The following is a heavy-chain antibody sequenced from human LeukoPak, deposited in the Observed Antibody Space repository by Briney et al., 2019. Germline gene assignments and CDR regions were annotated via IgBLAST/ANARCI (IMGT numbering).Heavy chain of an antibody. Sequence: QPGGSLRLSCTASGFTFNNYAISWIRQAPGKGLEWVSSISASGGGTHYADSVKGRFTISRDSSKNTMYVQMNSLRVEDTAVYYCAKDLRGYCGGDCYSAEYWGQGTLVTVSS. V-gene: IGHV3-23*01. CDR1: GFTFNNYA. J-gene: IGHJ4*02. CDR2: ISASGGGT. CDR3: AKDLRGYCGGDCYSAEY. D-gene: IGHD2-21*02.